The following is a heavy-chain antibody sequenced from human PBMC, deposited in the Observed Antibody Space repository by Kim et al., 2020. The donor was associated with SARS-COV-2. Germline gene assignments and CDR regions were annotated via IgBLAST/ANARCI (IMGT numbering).Heavy chain of an antibody. CDR3: AREGKESWYFDL. V-gene: IGHV3-48*03. CDR2: IGTGGSPI. Sequence: GGSLRLSCAASGFTFSSYEMNWVRQAPGKGLEWVSHIGTGGSPIYYADSIKGRFVISRDDAKNSLYLQMNNVRVEDTAVYYCAREGKESWYFDLWGRGALVTVSS. J-gene: IGHJ2*01. CDR1: GFTFSSYE. D-gene: IGHD3-10*01.